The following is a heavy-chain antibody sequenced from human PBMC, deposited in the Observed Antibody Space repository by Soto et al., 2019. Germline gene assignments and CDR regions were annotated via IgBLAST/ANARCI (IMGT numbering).Heavy chain of an antibody. V-gene: IGHV1-2*02. CDR1: GDSFNDYY. J-gene: IGHJ6*03. Sequence: QVQLVQSGAEVRKPGASVTVSCRSSGDSFNDYYIHWVRQAPGQGFEWMGWINPNGGVTKYAQKVQGRVRMTRETFIKTVYMQLSRLRSDDTAVYYCARESGGATATLDYYYFYMDVWGTGTTVTVSS. CDR2: INPNGGVT. CDR3: ARESGGATATLDYYYFYMDV. D-gene: IGHD5-12*01.